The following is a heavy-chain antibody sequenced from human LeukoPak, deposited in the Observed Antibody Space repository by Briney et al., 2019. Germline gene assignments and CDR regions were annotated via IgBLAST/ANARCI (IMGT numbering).Heavy chain of an antibody. Sequence: SCKASGGTFSSYAMHWVRQAPGKGLEWVAVISYDGSNKYYADSVKGRFTISRDNSKNTLYLQMNSLRAEDTAVYYCASPYDSSGYYYFDYWGQGTLVTVSS. D-gene: IGHD3-22*01. CDR2: ISYDGSNK. CDR1: GGTFSSYA. V-gene: IGHV3-30*04. J-gene: IGHJ4*02. CDR3: ASPYDSSGYYYFDY.